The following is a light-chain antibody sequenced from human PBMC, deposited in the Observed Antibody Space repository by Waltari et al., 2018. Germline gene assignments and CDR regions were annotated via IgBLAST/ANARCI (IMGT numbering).Light chain of an antibody. CDR3: SSYTSSSTRV. V-gene: IGLV2-14*03. J-gene: IGLJ3*02. CDR2: DVS. Sequence: QSALTQPASVSGSPGQSITISCTGPSSDVGGYNYASWYQQHPGKAPKLMIYDVSNRPSGVSNRFSGSKSGNTASLTISGLQAEDEADYYCSSYTSSSTRVFGGGTKLTVL. CDR1: SSDVGGYNY.